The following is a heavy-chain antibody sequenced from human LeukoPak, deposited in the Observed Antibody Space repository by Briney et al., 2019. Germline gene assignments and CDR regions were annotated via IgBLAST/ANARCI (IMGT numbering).Heavy chain of an antibody. CDR2: IKQDGSEK. CDR1: GFTFSSYL. V-gene: IGHV3-7*01. D-gene: IGHD4-17*01. Sequence: GGSLRLSCAASGFTFSSYLMSWVRQAPGKGLEWVANIKQDGSEKYYVDSVKGRLTISRDNAKNSLYLQMNSLRAEDTAVYYCARVLTTMTTFDDCDIWGQGTMVTVSS. J-gene: IGHJ3*02. CDR3: ARVLTTMTTFDDCDI.